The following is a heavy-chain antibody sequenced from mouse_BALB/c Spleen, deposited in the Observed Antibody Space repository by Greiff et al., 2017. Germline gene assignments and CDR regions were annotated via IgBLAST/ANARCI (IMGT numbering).Heavy chain of an antibody. J-gene: IGHJ2*01. CDR1: GYTFTSYV. CDR3: ARRSYPSPYYFDY. Sequence: SGPELVKPGASVKMSCKASGYTFTSYVMHWVKQKPGQGLEWIGYINPYNDGTKYNEKFKGKATLTSDKSSSTAYMELSSLTSEDSAVYYCARRSYPSPYYFDYWGQGTTLTVSS. CDR2: INPYNDGT. D-gene: IGHD1-1*01. V-gene: IGHV1-14*01.